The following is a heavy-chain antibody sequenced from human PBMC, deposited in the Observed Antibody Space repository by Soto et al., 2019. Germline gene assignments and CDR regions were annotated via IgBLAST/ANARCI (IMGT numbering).Heavy chain of an antibody. CDR1: GHTFTSYD. D-gene: IGHD1-1*01. J-gene: IGHJ5*02. Sequence: ASVKVSCKASGHTFTSYDINWVRQATGQGLEWMGWMNPNSGNTGYAQKFQGRVTMTRNTSISTAYMELSSLRSEDTAVYYCARVQGRRWKRDPNNWFHPWGEGTILTV. CDR2: MNPNSGNT. V-gene: IGHV1-8*01. CDR3: ARVQGRRWKRDPNNWFHP.